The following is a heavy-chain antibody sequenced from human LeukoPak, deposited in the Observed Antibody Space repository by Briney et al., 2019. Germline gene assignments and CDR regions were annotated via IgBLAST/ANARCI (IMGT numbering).Heavy chain of an antibody. J-gene: IGHJ4*02. CDR1: GGSISSSNW. CDR3: AIDYGSGSFDY. Sequence: SGTLSLTCAVSGGSISSSNWWSWIRQPPGKGLEWIGEIYHSGSTNYNPSLKSRVTISVDKSKNQLSLKLISVTAADTAVYFCAIDYGSGSFDYWGQGTLVTVSS. D-gene: IGHD3-10*01. V-gene: IGHV4-4*02. CDR2: IYHSGST.